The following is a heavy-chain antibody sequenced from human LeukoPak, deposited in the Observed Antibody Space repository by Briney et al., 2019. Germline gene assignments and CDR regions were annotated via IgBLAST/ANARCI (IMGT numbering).Heavy chain of an antibody. CDR2: IHYSGST. Sequence: PSETLSLTCTVSGGSISSSSYYWGWIRQPPGKGLEWIGSIHYSGSTYYNPSLKSRVTISVDTSKNQFPLKLSSVTAADTAVYYCARDAPVAGTGKAIYYYYYYGMDVWGQGTTVTVSS. CDR3: ARDAPVAGTGKAIYYYYYYGMDV. V-gene: IGHV4-39*06. D-gene: IGHD6-19*01. CDR1: GGSISSSSYY. J-gene: IGHJ6*02.